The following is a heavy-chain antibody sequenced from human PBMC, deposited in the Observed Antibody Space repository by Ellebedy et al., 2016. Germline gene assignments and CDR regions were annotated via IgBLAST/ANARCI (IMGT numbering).Heavy chain of an antibody. CDR3: ARGEDRAKIGY. V-gene: IGHV4-34*01. CDR1: GESFSAYY. Sequence: SETLSLXXAVYGESFSAYYWNWIRQPPGKGLEWIGEISHSGSTNYNPSLKSRVTISVDTSKNHFSLKLTSVTAADTAVYYCARGEDRAKIGYWGQGILVTVSS. CDR2: ISHSGST. D-gene: IGHD1-14*01. J-gene: IGHJ4*02.